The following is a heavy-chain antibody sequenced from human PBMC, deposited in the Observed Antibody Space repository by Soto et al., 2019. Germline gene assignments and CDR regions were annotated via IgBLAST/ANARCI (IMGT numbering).Heavy chain of an antibody. Sequence: QMQLVQSGPEVRKPGTSVKLSCKASGFTFSRSHSVQWVRQARGQRLEWIGSIVAGTGYTNFAQRFQERATITRDMSTSTVYMDLSSLKSDDTAVYYCAAGGSAWSIYGYWGQGTLVTVSS. CDR1: GFTFSRSHS. CDR2: IVAGTGYT. CDR3: AAGGSAWSIYGY. D-gene: IGHD6-19*01. V-gene: IGHV1-58*01. J-gene: IGHJ4*02.